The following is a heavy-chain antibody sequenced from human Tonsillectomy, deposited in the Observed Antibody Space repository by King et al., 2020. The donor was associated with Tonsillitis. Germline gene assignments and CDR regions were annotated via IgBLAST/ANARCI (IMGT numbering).Heavy chain of an antibody. D-gene: IGHD3-22*01. V-gene: IGHV3-74*02. CDR2: INSDGSST. Sequence: VQLVQSGGGLVQPGGSLRLSCAASGFTFSSYWMHWVRQAPGKGLVWVSRINSDGSSTSYADSVKGRFTISRDNAKNTLYLQMNSLRAEDTAVYYCVGNYLDYYYGMDVWGQGTPVTVSS. CDR3: VGNYLDYYYGMDV. J-gene: IGHJ6*02. CDR1: GFTFSSYW.